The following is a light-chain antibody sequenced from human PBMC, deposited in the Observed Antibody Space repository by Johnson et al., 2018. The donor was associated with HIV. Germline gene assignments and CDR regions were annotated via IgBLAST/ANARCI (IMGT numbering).Light chain of an antibody. CDR1: SSNIGNNY. V-gene: IGLV1-51*02. CDR3: GTWDSSLSAMG. J-gene: IGLJ1*01. CDR2: ENN. Sequence: QSVLTQPPSVSAAPGQKVTISCSGSSSNIGNNYVSWYQQLPGTAPKLLIYENNKRPSGIPDRFSGSKYGTSATLGITGLQTGDEADYYCGTWDSSLSAMGLGTGTKVTVL.